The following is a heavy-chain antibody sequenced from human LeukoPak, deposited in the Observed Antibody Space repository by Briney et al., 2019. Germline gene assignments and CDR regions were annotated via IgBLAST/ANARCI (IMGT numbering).Heavy chain of an antibody. D-gene: IGHD1-26*01. J-gene: IGHJ3*02. CDR1: GFIFSHHY. CDR3: ASPVGATTVRAFDI. Sequence: PGGSLRLSCAASGFIFSHHYMDWVRQAPGKGLEWVGRTRNEANIYTTKYAASVKGRFTISRDDSKTSLYLQMNSLKTEDTAVYYCASPVGATTVRAFDIWGQGTMVTVSS. CDR2: TRNEANIYTT. V-gene: IGHV3-72*01.